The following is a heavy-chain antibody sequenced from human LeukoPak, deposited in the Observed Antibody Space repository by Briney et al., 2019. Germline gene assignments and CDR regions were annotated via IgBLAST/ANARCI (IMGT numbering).Heavy chain of an antibody. Sequence: PSETLSLTCAVSGDSISSSNWWSWVRPPPGKGLEWIGEIHHSGSTNYNPSLKSRVIISVDESNNQFSLKLISVTAADTAMYYCARVVRAFDIWGQGTKVTVSS. CDR1: GDSISSSNW. D-gene: IGHD2-2*01. V-gene: IGHV4-4*02. J-gene: IGHJ3*02. CDR2: IHHSGST. CDR3: ARVVRAFDI.